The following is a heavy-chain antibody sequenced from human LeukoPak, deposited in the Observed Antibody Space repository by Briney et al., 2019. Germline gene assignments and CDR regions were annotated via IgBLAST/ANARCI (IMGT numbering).Heavy chain of an antibody. J-gene: IGHJ6*02. D-gene: IGHD3-3*01. CDR2: MNPNSGNV. V-gene: IGHV1-8*01. CDR3: ARARSTYYDFWSGYYNNYYGMDV. Sequence: ASVKVSCKAFGYTFSSYDINWVRQATGHGLEWMGGMNPNSGNVGYAKKFQGRVTMSRNTSISTAYMELSSLRSEDTAVYYCARARSTYYDFWSGYYNNYYGMDVWGQGTTVTVS. CDR1: GYTFSSYD.